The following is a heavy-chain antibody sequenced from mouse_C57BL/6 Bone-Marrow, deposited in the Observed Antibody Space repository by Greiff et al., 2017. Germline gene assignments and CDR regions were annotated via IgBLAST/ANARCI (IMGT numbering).Heavy chain of an antibody. D-gene: IGHD1-1*01. CDR3: TLITTVVEDY. CDR1: GFNIKDDY. V-gene: IGHV14-4*01. Sequence: VQGVESGAELVRPGASVKLSCTASGFNIKDDYMHWVKQRPEQGLEWIGWIDPENGDTEYASKFQGKATITADTSSNTAYLQLSSLTSEDTAVYYCTLITTVVEDYWGQGTTLTVSS. J-gene: IGHJ2*01. CDR2: IDPENGDT.